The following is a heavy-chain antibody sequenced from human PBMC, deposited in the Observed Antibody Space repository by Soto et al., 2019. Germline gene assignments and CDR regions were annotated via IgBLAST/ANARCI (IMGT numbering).Heavy chain of an antibody. V-gene: IGHV4-4*02. CDR2: IYHSGST. Sequence: PSETLSLTCAVSGGSISSSNWWSWVRQSPGKGLEWIGEIYHSGSTNYSPSLKSRVTISIDKSKNQMSLKLSSVTAADTAVYYCARDRDGGFGLDVWGQGTTVTVSS. J-gene: IGHJ6*02. D-gene: IGHD4-17*01. CDR3: ARDRDGGFGLDV. CDR1: GGSISSSNW.